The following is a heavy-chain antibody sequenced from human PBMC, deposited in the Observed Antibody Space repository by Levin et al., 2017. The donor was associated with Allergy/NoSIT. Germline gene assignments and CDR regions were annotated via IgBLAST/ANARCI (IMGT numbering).Heavy chain of an antibody. CDR1: GYNFTNYG. J-gene: IGHJ6*03. D-gene: IGHD3-3*01. CDR3: ARVGIDFWGVYQKSWGYMDV. CDR2: ISAYNGNT. V-gene: IGHV1-18*01. Sequence: PQASVKVSCKASGYNFTNYGISWVRQAPGQGLEWMGWISAYNGNTNYAQKFQGRVTMTIQTSTNTAYMELRSLRSDDTAVYYCARVGIDFWGVYQKSWGYMDVWGQGTTVTVSS.